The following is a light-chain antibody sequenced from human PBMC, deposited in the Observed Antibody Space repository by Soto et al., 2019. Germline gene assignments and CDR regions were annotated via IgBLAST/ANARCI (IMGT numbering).Light chain of an antibody. CDR1: SSDVGGYNY. J-gene: IGLJ1*01. CDR3: SSYTSNTTLEV. V-gene: IGLV2-14*01. Sequence: QSALTQPASVSGSPGQSITTSCTGTSSDVGGYNYVSWFQQHPGKAPKLMIYEVSNRPSGISNRFSGSKSGNTASLTISGLQAEDAADYYCSSYTSNTTLEVFGNGTKVT. CDR2: EVS.